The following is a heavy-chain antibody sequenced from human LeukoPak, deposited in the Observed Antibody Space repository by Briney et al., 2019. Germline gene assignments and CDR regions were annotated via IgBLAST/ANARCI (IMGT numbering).Heavy chain of an antibody. J-gene: IGHJ4*02. Sequence: SETLSLTCSVSGASINTYYWSWIRQPPGKGLEWIGYIYYSGSTNYNPSLKSRVTISIDTSKNQFSLKLSSVTAADTAVYYCAAESERWLVRSWGQGTLVTVSS. CDR3: AAESERWLVRS. V-gene: IGHV4-59*01. CDR2: IYYSGST. CDR1: GASINTYY. D-gene: IGHD6-19*01.